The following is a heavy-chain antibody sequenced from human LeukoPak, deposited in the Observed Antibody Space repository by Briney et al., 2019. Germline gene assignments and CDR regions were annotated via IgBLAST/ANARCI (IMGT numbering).Heavy chain of an antibody. D-gene: IGHD1-7*01. V-gene: IGHV4-4*07. Sequence: SETLSLTCTVSGGSISSYYWSWIRQPAGKGLEWIGRIYTSGSTNYNPSLKSRVTMSVDTSKNQFSLKLSSVTAADTAVYYCAGEGLELWGENWFDPWGQGTLVTVSS. CDR1: GGSISSYY. CDR2: IYTSGST. CDR3: AGEGLELWGENWFDP. J-gene: IGHJ5*02.